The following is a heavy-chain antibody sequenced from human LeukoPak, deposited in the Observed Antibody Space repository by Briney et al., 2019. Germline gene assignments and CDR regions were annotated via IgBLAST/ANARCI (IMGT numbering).Heavy chain of an antibody. CDR3: ALELDV. V-gene: IGHV3-30*03. J-gene: IGHJ6*02. Sequence: PGRSLRLSCAASGFTFSSYGMHWVRQAPGKGLEWVAVISYDGSNKHYADSVKGRFTISRDNSKNTLYLQMNSLRAEDTAVYYCALELDVWGQGTTVTVSS. CDR1: GFTFSSYG. CDR2: ISYDGSNK.